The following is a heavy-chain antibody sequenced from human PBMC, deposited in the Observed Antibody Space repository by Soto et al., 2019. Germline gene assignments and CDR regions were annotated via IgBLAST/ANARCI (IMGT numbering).Heavy chain of an antibody. V-gene: IGHV3-23*01. D-gene: IGHD2-2*01. CDR2: ISGSGAYT. J-gene: IGHJ4*02. Sequence: EVPLLESGGGSVQPGGSLRLSCAASGFTFSSYAMTWVRQAPGKGLEWVSAISGSGAYTYYANSVKGRFTISRDNSKNTLYLQLNSLRAEDTAVYYCAKYGCSSTSCQCDYWGQGTRVTVSS. CDR1: GFTFSSYA. CDR3: AKYGCSSTSCQCDY.